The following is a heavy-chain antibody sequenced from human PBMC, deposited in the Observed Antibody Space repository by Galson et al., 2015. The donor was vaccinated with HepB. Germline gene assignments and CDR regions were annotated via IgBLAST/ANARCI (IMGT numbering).Heavy chain of an antibody. CDR2: LYTGGST. CDR3: ARDLGMVRGGLDY. J-gene: IGHJ4*02. Sequence: SLRLSCAASGFTVSSNYMSWVRQAPGKGLEWVSALYTGGSTYYADSVKGRFTISRDNSKNTLYLQMNSLRAEDTAVYYCARDLGMVRGGLDYWGQGTLVTVSS. D-gene: IGHD3-10*01. V-gene: IGHV3-53*01. CDR1: GFTVSSNY.